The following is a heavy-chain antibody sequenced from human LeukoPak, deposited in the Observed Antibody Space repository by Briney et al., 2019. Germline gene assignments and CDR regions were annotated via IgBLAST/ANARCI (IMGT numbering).Heavy chain of an antibody. CDR3: ARDDNGGYDY. D-gene: IGHD4/OR15-4a*01. J-gene: IGHJ4*02. V-gene: IGHV3-7*01. CDR1: GFTFSNYW. Sequence: RGSLRLSCAPSGFTFSNYWTSWVRPAPGKGLWRVAHIKHDGSEKYYVDSVKGGFTISRDNAKNSLYLQMNSVRAEDTAVYDCARDDNGGYDYWGQGTLVTVSS. CDR2: IKHDGSEK.